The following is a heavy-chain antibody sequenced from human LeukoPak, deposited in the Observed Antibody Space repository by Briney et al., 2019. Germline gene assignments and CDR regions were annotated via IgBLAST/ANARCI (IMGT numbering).Heavy chain of an antibody. J-gene: IGHJ3*02. D-gene: IGHD3-10*01. Sequence: PGGSLRLSCAASGFTFDDYAMHWVRQAPGKGLEWVSGISWNSGSIGYADSVKGRFTISRDNAKNSLYPQMNSLRAEDTALYYCAKLWSYSDRDAFDIWGQGTMVTVSS. V-gene: IGHV3-9*01. CDR2: ISWNSGSI. CDR3: AKLWSYSDRDAFDI. CDR1: GFTFDDYA.